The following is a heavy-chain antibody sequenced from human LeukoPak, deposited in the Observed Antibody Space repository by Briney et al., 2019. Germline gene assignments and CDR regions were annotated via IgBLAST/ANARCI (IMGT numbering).Heavy chain of an antibody. Sequence: ASVKVSCKASGYTFTSYVISWVRQAPGQGLEWMGWISAYNGNTNYAQKLQGRVTMTTDTSTSTAYMELRSLRSDDTAVYYCARDMAYCGGDCYSDYWGQGTLVTVSS. D-gene: IGHD2-21*02. J-gene: IGHJ4*02. V-gene: IGHV1-18*01. CDR3: ARDMAYCGGDCYSDY. CDR1: GYTFTSYV. CDR2: ISAYNGNT.